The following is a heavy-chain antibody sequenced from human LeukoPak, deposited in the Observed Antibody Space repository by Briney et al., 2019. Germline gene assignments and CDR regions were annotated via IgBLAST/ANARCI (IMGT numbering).Heavy chain of an antibody. Sequence: GASVKVSCKASGFALYKYNIVWVRQAPGQRLEWVGWITAFNGNTNYAQKVQGRVTMTTDTSTSTSYMELRNMRSDDTAVYYCARNTYGYKFSMDVWGKGTTVIISS. J-gene: IGHJ6*03. CDR1: GFALYKYN. CDR3: ARNTYGYKFSMDV. CDR2: ITAFNGNT. V-gene: IGHV1-18*04. D-gene: IGHD5-18*01.